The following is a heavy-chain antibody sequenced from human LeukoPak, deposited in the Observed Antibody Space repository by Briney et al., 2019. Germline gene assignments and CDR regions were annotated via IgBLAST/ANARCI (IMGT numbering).Heavy chain of an antibody. D-gene: IGHD2-21*02. V-gene: IGHV3-53*01. J-gene: IGHJ6*04. CDR2: IYIDSNT. CDR1: GFSVSTNH. Sequence: GGSLRLSCAVSGFSVSTNHMSWVRQAPGKGLEWVSVIYIDSNTYYGDSVKGRFTMSRDNSKNTVFLQMTSLRVDDTAVYYCARDRQVVTAKAQMDVWGKGTPVIVSS. CDR3: ARDRQVVTAKAQMDV.